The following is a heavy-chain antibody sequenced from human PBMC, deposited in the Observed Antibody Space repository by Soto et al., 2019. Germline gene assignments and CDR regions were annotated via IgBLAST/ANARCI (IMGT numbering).Heavy chain of an antibody. D-gene: IGHD4-17*01. CDR3: AKDPNGNYVGGFEM. V-gene: IGHV3-23*01. CDR1: GFTFDKYA. Sequence: EVQLLESGGGLVQPGESLRLSCVASGFTFDKYAMSWVRQTPDKGLELVAGISAAATITHYADSVRGRFTISRDNSKNTQSLHINSLRAEDTAIYYCAKDPNGNYVGGFEMWGQGTTVIVSS. CDR2: ISAAATIT. J-gene: IGHJ3*02.